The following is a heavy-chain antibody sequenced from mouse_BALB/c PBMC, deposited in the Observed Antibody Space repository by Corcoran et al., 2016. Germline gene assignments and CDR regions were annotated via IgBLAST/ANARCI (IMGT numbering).Heavy chain of an antibody. V-gene: IGHV3-6*02. D-gene: IGHD4-1*01. CDR1: GYSITSGYY. CDR3: ARRDLGRFAY. Sequence: DVQLQESGPGLVKPSQSLSLTCSVTGYSITSGYYWNWIRQFPGNKLEWMGYISYDGSNNYNPSLKNRISIPRDTSKNQFFLKLNSVTTEDTATYYCARRDLGRFAYWGQGTLVTVSA. CDR2: ISYDGSN. J-gene: IGHJ3*01.